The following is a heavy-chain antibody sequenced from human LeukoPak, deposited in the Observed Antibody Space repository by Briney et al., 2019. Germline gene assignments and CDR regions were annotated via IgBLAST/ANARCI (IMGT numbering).Heavy chain of an antibody. V-gene: IGHV4-59*01. CDR3: ARADSSGTYRNWFDP. CDR2: NYYSGPT. CDR1: GGSISAYY. J-gene: IGHJ5*02. D-gene: IGHD1-26*01. Sequence: PSETLSLTCTVSGGSISAYYWSWFRHAPGQGLELIGYNYYSGPTNYNPSLKSRVTISVDTSNNQFSLKMTSVTAADTAVYYCARADSSGTYRNWFDPWGQGTLVTVSS.